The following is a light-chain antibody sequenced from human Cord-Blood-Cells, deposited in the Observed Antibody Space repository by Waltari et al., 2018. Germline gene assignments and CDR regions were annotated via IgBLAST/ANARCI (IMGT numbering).Light chain of an antibody. J-gene: IGKJ4*01. CDR1: PSVLYSSNNKNY. V-gene: IGKV4-1*01. CDR3: QQYYSTPLT. Sequence: DIVMTQSPDSLAVSLGERATINCKYSPSVLYSSNNKNYLAWYQQKPGQPPKLLIYWASTRESGVPDRFSGSGSGTDFTRTISSLQAEDVAVYYCQQYYSTPLTFGGGTKVEIK. CDR2: WAS.